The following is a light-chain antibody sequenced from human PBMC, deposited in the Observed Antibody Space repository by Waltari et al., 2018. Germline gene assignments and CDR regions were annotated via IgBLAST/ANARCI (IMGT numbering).Light chain of an antibody. CDR1: QTVRTTY. J-gene: IGKJ4*01. CDR2: GAS. CDR3: QQYDISPLT. Sequence: EIVLTLSPGTLSLPPGDRPTLSCRASQTVRTTYLAWYQQKPGQDPTLLIYGASSRATGIPDRFSGSGSGTDFSLTISSLEPEDFAVYYCQQYDISPLTFGGGTKVEIK. V-gene: IGKV3-20*01.